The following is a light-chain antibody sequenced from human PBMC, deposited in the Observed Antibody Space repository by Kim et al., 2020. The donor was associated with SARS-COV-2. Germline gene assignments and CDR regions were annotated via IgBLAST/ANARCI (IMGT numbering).Light chain of an antibody. CDR1: QSVSSN. V-gene: IGKV3D-15*01. J-gene: IGKJ5*01. CDR3: QHYNNWPIT. CDR2: GAS. Sequence: EVVMTQSPATLSVSPGERATLSCRASQSVSSNLAWYQQTPGQPPRLLIYGASTRATGIPARFSGSGSGTEFTLTISSLQSEDFAVYYCQHYNNWPITFGQGTRLEIK.